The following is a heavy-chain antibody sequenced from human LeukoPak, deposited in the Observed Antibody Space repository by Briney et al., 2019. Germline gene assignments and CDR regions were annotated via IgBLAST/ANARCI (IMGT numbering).Heavy chain of an antibody. D-gene: IGHD6-6*01. CDR2: IYYSGST. J-gene: IGHJ4*02. CDR1: GGSISSSSYY. Sequence: KPSETLSLTCTVSGGSISSSSYYWGWIRQPPGKGLEWIGSIYYSGSTYYNPSLKSRVTISVDTSKNQFSLKLSSVTAADTAVYYCARRRYSSSSEDYWGQGTLVTVSS. CDR3: ARRRYSSSSEDY. V-gene: IGHV4-39*01.